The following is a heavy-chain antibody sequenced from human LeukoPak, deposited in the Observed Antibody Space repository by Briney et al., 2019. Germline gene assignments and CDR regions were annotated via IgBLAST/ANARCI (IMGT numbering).Heavy chain of an antibody. Sequence: GESLKISCKGSGYSFSTYWIGWVRQMPGKGLEWVGIIYLGDSDTRYSPSFQGQVTISADKSISTAYLQWSGLKASDTAIYYCARGYNYDHTAFEYWGQGTLVTVSS. CDR3: ARGYNYDHTAFEY. CDR2: IYLGDSDT. J-gene: IGHJ4*02. CDR1: GYSFSTYW. V-gene: IGHV5-51*06. D-gene: IGHD5-18*01.